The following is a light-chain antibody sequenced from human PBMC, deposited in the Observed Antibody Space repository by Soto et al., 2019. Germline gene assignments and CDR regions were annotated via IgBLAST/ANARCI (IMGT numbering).Light chain of an antibody. CDR2: SAS. J-gene: IGKJ1*01. Sequence: EIVLTQSPGTLSLSPGERGTLSCRASQNLGTLYLAWFQQKSGQAPRLLIYSASRRATGIPDRFTGSGSGTDFTLTISREEREECAGYFFQQYAGSPRTFGQGTKVEIK. V-gene: IGKV3-20*01. CDR1: QNLGTLY. CDR3: QQYAGSPRT.